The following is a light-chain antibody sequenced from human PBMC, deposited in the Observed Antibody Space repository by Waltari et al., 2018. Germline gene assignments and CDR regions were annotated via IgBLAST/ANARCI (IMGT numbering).Light chain of an antibody. CDR1: LLAKKY. J-gene: IGLJ2*01. Sequence: SYELTQPSSVSVSPGQTARITCSGDLLAKKYARWFQRKPGPAPVLVIHKDSERPSGIPERFSGSSSGTTVTLTISGAQVEDEADYYCYSAADNNRVFGGGTKLTVL. V-gene: IGLV3-27*01. CDR2: KDS. CDR3: YSAADNNRV.